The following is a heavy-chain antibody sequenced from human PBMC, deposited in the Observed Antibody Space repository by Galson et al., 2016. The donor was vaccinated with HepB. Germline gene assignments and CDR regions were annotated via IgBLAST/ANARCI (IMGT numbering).Heavy chain of an antibody. D-gene: IGHD3-9*01. J-gene: IGHJ6*02. CDR3: AKDTIGDILTGYGLDV. CDR2: ISASGGKT. CDR1: GFTFSSYA. Sequence: SLRLSCATSGFTFSSYAMTWVRQAPGKGLEWVAGISASGGKTSHAGSVKGRFTISRDNSKNTLNLQMNSLRAEDTAVYFCAKDTIGDILTGYGLDVWGQGTTVTVPS. V-gene: IGHV3-23*01.